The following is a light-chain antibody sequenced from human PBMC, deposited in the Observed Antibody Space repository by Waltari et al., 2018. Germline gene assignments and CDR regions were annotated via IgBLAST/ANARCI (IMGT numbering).Light chain of an antibody. J-gene: IGLJ1*01. Sequence: QSALTQPASVSGSPGQSITISCTGTSSDVGNYNTVSWYQQHPGKAPKLMISAGSKRPSGVSNRFSGSKSGNTASLTISGLQAVDEADYYCCSYAGSSTYVFGTGTKVTVL. V-gene: IGLV2-23*01. CDR3: CSYAGSSTYV. CDR2: AGS. CDR1: SSDVGNYNT.